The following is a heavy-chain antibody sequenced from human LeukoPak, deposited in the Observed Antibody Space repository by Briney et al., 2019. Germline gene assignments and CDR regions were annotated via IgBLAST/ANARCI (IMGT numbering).Heavy chain of an antibody. CDR1: GGSISSGSYY. J-gene: IGHJ2*01. CDR2: IYTSGST. Sequence: PSQTLSLTCTVSGGSISSGSYYWSWIRQPAGKGLEWIGRIYTSGSTNYNPSLKSRVTISVDTSKNQFSLKLSSVTAADTAVYYCARARWGYCSSTSCPRYFDLWGRGTLVTVSS. V-gene: IGHV4-61*02. D-gene: IGHD2-2*01. CDR3: ARARWGYCSSTSCPRYFDL.